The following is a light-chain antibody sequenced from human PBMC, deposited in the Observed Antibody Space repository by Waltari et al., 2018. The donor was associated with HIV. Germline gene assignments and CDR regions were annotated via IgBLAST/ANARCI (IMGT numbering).Light chain of an antibody. CDR2: RNN. CDR3: AAWNDNLIGPD. CDR1: SSNIASNY. V-gene: IGLV1-47*01. J-gene: IGLJ1*01. Sequence: QSALTQPPSASGTPGQRVTISCSGSSSNIASNYVYWYQQLPGTAPKLLIYRNNQRPSGVPDRFSGSKSGTSSSLAISGRRCEDEADYDCAAWNDNLIGPDFGTVTTVTVL.